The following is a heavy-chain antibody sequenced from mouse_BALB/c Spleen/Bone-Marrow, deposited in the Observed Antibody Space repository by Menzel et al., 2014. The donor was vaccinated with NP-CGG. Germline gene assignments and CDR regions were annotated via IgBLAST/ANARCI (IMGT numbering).Heavy chain of an antibody. J-gene: IGHJ3*01. V-gene: IGHV2-9*02. CDR3: ARGGSSRAWFAY. D-gene: IGHD1-1*01. Sequence: QVQLQQSGPGLVAPSQSLSITCTVSEFSLTSYGVHWVRQPPGKGLEWLGVIWAGGSTNYNSALMSRLSISKDNSESQVFLKMNSLQTDDTAMYYCARGGSSRAWFAYWGQGTLVTVSA. CDR2: IWAGGST. CDR1: EFSLTSYG.